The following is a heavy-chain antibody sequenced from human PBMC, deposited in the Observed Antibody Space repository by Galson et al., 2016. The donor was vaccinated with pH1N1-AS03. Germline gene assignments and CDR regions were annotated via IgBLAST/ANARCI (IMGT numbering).Heavy chain of an antibody. D-gene: IGHD5-24*01. CDR2: ISGSGVTT. J-gene: IGHJ1*01. CDR3: VKGDNWDSPSMTFHY. V-gene: IGHV3-23*01. Sequence: PRLSCAASGFTFNNFAMAWVRQCPGKGLEWVSGISGSGVTTYYADSVKGRFTLSRDNFKSTLHLQMSSLTVADTAIYFCVKGDNWDSPSMTFHYWGQGTLVTVSS. CDR1: GFTFNNFA.